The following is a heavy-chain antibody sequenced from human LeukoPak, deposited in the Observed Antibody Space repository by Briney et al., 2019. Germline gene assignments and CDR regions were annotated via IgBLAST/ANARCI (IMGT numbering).Heavy chain of an antibody. CDR1: GYTFTSYA. D-gene: IGHD5-12*01. J-gene: IGHJ3*02. CDR3: ARLGRSGYDWGGFDI. CDR2: INAGNGNT. V-gene: IGHV1-3*03. Sequence: ASVKVSCKASGYTFTSYAMHWVRQAPGQRLEWMGWINAGNGNTKYSQEFQGRVTITRDTSASTAYMELSSLRSEDMAVYYCARLGRSGYDWGGFDIWGQGTMVTVSS.